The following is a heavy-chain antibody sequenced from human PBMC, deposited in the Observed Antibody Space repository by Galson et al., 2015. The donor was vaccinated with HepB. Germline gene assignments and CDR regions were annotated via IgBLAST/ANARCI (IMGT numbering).Heavy chain of an antibody. CDR2: IKSKTFGGTT. CDR3: TLGGAAAY. J-gene: IGHJ4*02. V-gene: IGHV3-49*03. D-gene: IGHD2-15*01. Sequence: LRLSCAGSGFPFGNYAMSWFRQAPGKGLEWLGHIKSKTFGGTTQYAASVRGRFTISRDDSASLAYLQMNNLRIEDTAMYYCTLGGAAAYWGQGTLVTVSS. CDR1: GFPFGNYA.